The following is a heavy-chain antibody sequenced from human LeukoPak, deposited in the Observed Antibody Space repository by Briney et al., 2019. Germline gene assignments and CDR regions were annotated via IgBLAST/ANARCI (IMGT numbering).Heavy chain of an antibody. Sequence: QTLSPTCTLSARSTSSEYGRWDRHPPRNGLEWNGYIYYSGSTNYNPSLKSRVTISVETSKNQVARKLSSVTAADAAVYYCARHGDTAGAVTPFDLGGEGTLVTVSS. V-gene: IGHV4-59*08. CDR1: ARSTSSEY. CDR2: IYYSGST. J-gene: IGHJ4*02. D-gene: IGHD6-13*01. CDR3: ARHGDTAGAVTPFDL.